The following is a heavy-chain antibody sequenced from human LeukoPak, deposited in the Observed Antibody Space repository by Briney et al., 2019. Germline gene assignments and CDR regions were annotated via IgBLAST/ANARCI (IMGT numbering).Heavy chain of an antibody. V-gene: IGHV3-30*04. CDR2: ISYDGSGK. CDR3: ARERTGYYIVY. J-gene: IGHJ4*02. D-gene: IGHD3-3*01. Sequence: PGGSLRLSCAASGFTFSNYAMHWVRQAPGKGLEWVALISYDGSGKYYSDSVKGRFTISGDNSENTLYLQMNSLRAEDTAIYYCARERTGYYIVYWGQGTLVTVSS. CDR1: GFTFSNYA.